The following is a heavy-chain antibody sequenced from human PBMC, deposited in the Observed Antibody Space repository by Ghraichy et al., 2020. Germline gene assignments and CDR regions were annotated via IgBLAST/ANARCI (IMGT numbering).Heavy chain of an antibody. CDR1: GFTFSSYA. CDR3: ARTGVKGDYVFDY. CDR2: ISYDGSNK. V-gene: IGHV3-30*04. Sequence: GGSLRLSCAASGFTFSSYAMHWVRQAPGKGLEWVAVISYDGSNKYYADSVKGRFTISRDNSKNTLYLQMNSLRAEDTAVYYCARTGVKGDYVFDYWGQGTLVTVSS. J-gene: IGHJ4*02. D-gene: IGHD4-17*01.